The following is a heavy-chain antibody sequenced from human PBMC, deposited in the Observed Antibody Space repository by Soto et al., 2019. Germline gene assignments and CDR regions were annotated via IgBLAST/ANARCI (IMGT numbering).Heavy chain of an antibody. D-gene: IGHD3-9*01. Sequence: LRLSCAASGFTFSNYWMTWVRQAPGKGLEWVANINQDGSKRFYVDSVKGRFSISRDNAKKSLYLQMNSLRAEDTAVYSCARSFDILTLGLGYWGQGILVTVS. CDR1: GFTFSNYW. CDR2: INQDGSKR. J-gene: IGHJ4*02. V-gene: IGHV3-7*01. CDR3: ARSFDILTLGLGY.